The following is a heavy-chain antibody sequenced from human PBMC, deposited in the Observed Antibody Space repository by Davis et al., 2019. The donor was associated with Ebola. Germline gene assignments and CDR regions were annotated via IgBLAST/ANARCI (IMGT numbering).Heavy chain of an antibody. V-gene: IGHV5-51*01. Sequence: GESLKISCKGSGYSFTSCWIGWVRQMPGKGLEWMGIIYPGDSDTSSSPSFQGQVTIAADKSISTAYLQWSSLKASDTAMYYCARLAHVGCSSTSCDNQNWFDPWGQGILVTVSS. CDR1: GYSFTSCW. J-gene: IGHJ5*02. D-gene: IGHD2-2*01. CDR2: IYPGDSDT. CDR3: ARLAHVGCSSTSCDNQNWFDP.